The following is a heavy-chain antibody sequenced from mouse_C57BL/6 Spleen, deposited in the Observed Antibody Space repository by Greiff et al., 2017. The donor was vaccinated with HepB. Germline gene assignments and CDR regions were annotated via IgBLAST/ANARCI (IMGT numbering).Heavy chain of an antibody. CDR2: IDPSDSYT. CDR3: ARSTTVVEGGAMDY. CDR1: GYTFTSYW. J-gene: IGHJ4*01. V-gene: IGHV1-69*01. Sequence: QVQLKQSGAELVMPGASVKLSCKASGYTFTSYWMHWVKQRPGQGLEWIGEIDPSDSYTNYNQKFKGKSTLTVDKSSSTAYMRLSSLTSEDSAVYYCARSTTVVEGGAMDYWGQGTSVTVSS. D-gene: IGHD1-1*01.